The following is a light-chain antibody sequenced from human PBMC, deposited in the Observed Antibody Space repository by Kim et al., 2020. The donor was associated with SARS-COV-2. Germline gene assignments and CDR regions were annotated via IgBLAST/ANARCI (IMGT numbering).Light chain of an antibody. CDR2: DVS. CDR1: SSDVGNFY. CDR3: CLYAGSYTWV. J-gene: IGLJ3*02. Sequence: PGKSVIISCTGTSSDVGNFYVSWYQHNPGKAPKLIIYDVSNRPSGVSSRFSGSKAGNTASLTISGLQTEDEADYYCCLYAGSYTWVFGGGTQLTVL. V-gene: IGLV2-11*01.